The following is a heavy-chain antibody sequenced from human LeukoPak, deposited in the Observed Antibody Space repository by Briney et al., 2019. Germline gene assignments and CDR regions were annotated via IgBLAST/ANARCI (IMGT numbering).Heavy chain of an antibody. CDR1: GFTFSRFE. J-gene: IGHJ4*02. V-gene: IGHV3-48*03. D-gene: IGHD1-26*01. CDR2: ISSTGTTT. Sequence: GGSLRLSRAASGFTFSRFEMIWVRQAPGKGLEFVSYISSTGTTTYYADSVKGRFTVSRDNAKSSLFLQMNSLRADDTAVYYCARAGVGATNFDYWGQGSLVTVSS. CDR3: ARAGVGATNFDY.